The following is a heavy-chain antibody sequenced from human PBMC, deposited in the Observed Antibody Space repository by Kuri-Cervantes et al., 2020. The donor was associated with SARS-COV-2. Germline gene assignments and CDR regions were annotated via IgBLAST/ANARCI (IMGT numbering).Heavy chain of an antibody. V-gene: IGHV1-69*13. J-gene: IGHJ4*02. Sequence: SVKVSCKASGGTFSSYAISWVRQAPGQGLERMGGIIPIFGTANYAQKFQGRVTITADESTSTAYMELSSLRSEDTAVYYCARVGDCSSTSCRYYFDYWGQGTLVTVSS. D-gene: IGHD2-2*01. CDR3: ARVGDCSSTSCRYYFDY. CDR1: GGTFSSYA. CDR2: IIPIFGTA.